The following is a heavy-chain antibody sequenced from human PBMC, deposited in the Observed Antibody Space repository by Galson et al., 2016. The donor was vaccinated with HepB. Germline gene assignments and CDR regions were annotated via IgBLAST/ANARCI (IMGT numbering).Heavy chain of an antibody. CDR3: ARDRLTSVTRHWTGTTYSYYGMDV. J-gene: IGHJ6*02. V-gene: IGHV3-7*03. CDR1: GFSFSAYW. Sequence: SLRLSCAASGFSFSAYWMSWVRQSPGKGLAWVANIKQDGSEKYYVDSAKGRFTISRDNARNSLYLQVNGLRADDTAVYYCARDRLTSVTRHWTGTTYSYYGMDVWGQGTTVTVSS. D-gene: IGHD1-14*01. CDR2: IKQDGSEK.